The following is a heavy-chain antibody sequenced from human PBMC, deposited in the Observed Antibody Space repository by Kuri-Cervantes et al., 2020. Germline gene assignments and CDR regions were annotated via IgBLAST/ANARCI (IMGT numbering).Heavy chain of an antibody. Sequence: GGSLRLSCKGSGYSFPSNWIAWVRQMPGKGLEWMAIIYPADSDTRYSPSFQGQITISADKSISTAYLQWSSLKASDTAMYHCAKRAGAGTTSGAFDIWGQGTMVTVSS. CDR1: GYSFPSNW. CDR3: AKRAGAGTTSGAFDI. D-gene: IGHD6-19*01. V-gene: IGHV5-51*01. J-gene: IGHJ3*02. CDR2: IYPADSDT.